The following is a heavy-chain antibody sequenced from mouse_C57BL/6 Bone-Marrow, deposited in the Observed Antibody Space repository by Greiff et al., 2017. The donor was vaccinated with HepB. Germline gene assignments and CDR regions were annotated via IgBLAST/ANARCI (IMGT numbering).Heavy chain of an antibody. J-gene: IGHJ3*01. Sequence: QVQLQQSGAELARPGASVKLSCKASGYTFTSYGISWVKQRTGQGLEWIGEIYPRSGNTYYNEKFKGKATLTADKSSSTAYMARRSLTSEDSAVYFCARLRITTVVAPPSWGQGTLVTVSA. CDR2: IYPRSGNT. D-gene: IGHD1-1*01. V-gene: IGHV1-81*01. CDR3: ARLRITTVVAPPS. CDR1: GYTFTSYG.